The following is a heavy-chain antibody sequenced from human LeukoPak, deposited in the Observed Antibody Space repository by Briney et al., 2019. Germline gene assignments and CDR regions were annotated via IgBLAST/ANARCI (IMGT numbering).Heavy chain of an antibody. CDR3: ARRSSSWYDY. J-gene: IGHJ4*02. D-gene: IGHD6-13*01. V-gene: IGHV4-34*01. Sequence: SETLSLTCAVYGGSFSGYYWSWIRQPPGKGLEWIGEINHSGSTNYNPSLKSRVTISVDTSKNQFSLKLSSVTAADTAVYYCARRSSSWYDYWGQGTLVTVSS. CDR1: GGSFSGYY. CDR2: INHSGST.